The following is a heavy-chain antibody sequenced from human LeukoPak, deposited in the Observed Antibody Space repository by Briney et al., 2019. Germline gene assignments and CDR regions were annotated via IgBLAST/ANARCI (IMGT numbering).Heavy chain of an antibody. V-gene: IGHV4-39*07. J-gene: IGHJ6*03. CDR1: GGSISSSSYY. CDR3: ARSSEGRYYYDSSGFSYYYYYMDV. Sequence: SETLSLTCTVSGGSISSSSYYWGWIRQPPGKGLEWIGSIYYSGSTYYNPSLKSRVTISVDTSKNQFSLELSSVTAADTAVYYCARSSEGRYYYDSSGFSYYYYYMDVWGKGTTVTISS. D-gene: IGHD3-22*01. CDR2: IYYSGST.